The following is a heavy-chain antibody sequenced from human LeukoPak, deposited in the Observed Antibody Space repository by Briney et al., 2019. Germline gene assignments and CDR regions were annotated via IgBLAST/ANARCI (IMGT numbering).Heavy chain of an antibody. Sequence: SETLSLTCTVSGGSIRSYYWSWIRQPPGKGLEWIGYIYYSGSTNYNPSLKSRVTISVDTSKNQFSLKLSSVTAADTAVYYCARVDHDIVVVPAAIKGWFDPWGQGTLVTVSS. J-gene: IGHJ5*02. CDR1: GGSIRSYY. CDR2: IYYSGST. V-gene: IGHV4-59*01. CDR3: ARVDHDIVVVPAAIKGWFDP. D-gene: IGHD2-2*02.